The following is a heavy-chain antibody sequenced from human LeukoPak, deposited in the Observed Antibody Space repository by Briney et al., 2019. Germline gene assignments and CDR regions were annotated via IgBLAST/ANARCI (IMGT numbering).Heavy chain of an antibody. J-gene: IGHJ4*02. D-gene: IGHD6-19*01. CDR3: ARESSGWYYHY. CDR1: GYTFTGYY. Sequence: ASVKVSCKASGYTFTGYYMHWVRQAPGQGLEGMGRTNPNSGGTNYAQKFQGRVTMTRDKYKSTAYMELSRLRSDDTAVYYCARESSGWYYHYWGQGTLVTVSS. V-gene: IGHV1-2*06. CDR2: TNPNSGGT.